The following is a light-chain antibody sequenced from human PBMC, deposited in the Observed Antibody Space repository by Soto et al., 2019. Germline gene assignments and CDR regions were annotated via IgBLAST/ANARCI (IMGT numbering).Light chain of an antibody. CDR2: EGS. CDR3: CSYAGSSTFYYV. Sequence: QSALTQPASVSGSPGQSITISCTGTSSDVGSYNLVSWYQQHPGKAPKLMIYEGSERPSGVSNRFSGSKSGYTASPTISGLQAEDEADYYCCSYAGSSTFYYVFGTGTKVTVL. V-gene: IGLV2-23*01. J-gene: IGLJ1*01. CDR1: SSDVGSYNL.